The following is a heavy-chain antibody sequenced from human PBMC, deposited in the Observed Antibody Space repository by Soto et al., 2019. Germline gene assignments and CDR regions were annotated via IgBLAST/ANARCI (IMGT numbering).Heavy chain of an antibody. CDR2: IYHSGRT. Sequence: QVHLQESGPGLVEPSGTLSLTCAVSGGSISSDNWWTWVRQPPGKGLEWIGEIYHSGRTNYNTSLKRRGTISVDKSKNPFSLKLTSVTAADTAVYYCARDYEQQPKNTWALEIWGQGTMVTVSS. CDR3: ARDYEQQPKNTWALEI. J-gene: IGHJ3*02. D-gene: IGHD6-13*01. CDR1: GGSISSDNW. V-gene: IGHV4-4*02.